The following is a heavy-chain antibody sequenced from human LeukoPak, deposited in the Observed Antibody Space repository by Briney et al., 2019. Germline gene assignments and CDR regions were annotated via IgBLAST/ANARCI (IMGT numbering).Heavy chain of an antibody. V-gene: IGHV4-31*03. Sequence: TLSLTCTVSGGSISSGGYYWSWIRQHPGKGLEWIGYIYYSGSTYYNPSLKSRVTISVDTSKNQFSLKLSSVTAADTAVYYCARVVVTEDIVVVPAAYWFDPWGQGTLVTVSS. CDR3: ARVVVTEDIVVVPAAYWFDP. J-gene: IGHJ5*02. CDR2: IYYSGST. CDR1: GGSISSGGYY. D-gene: IGHD2-2*01.